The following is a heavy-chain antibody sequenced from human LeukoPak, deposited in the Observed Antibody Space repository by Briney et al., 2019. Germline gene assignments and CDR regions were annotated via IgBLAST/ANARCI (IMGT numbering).Heavy chain of an antibody. J-gene: IGHJ4*02. Sequence: GGSLRLSCAASGFTFSSYSMSWVRQAPGKGLGWASGISGGGGSTYYADSVKGPFTISRDKSKNTLYLQMKGLRAGDTAVYVCAKVDRREGLVAAPFFDYWGQGNLVTVSS. D-gene: IGHD2-15*01. V-gene: IGHV3-23*01. CDR2: ISGGGGST. CDR1: GFTFSSYS. CDR3: AKVDRREGLVAAPFFDY.